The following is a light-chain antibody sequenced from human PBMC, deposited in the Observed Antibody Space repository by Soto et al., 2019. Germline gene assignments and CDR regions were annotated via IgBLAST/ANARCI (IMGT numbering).Light chain of an antibody. Sequence: EIGLTQSPGTLSLSPGERATLSCRASQSLTNSFIAWYQQKPGQAPRIIIYGASGRATGIPARFSGSGSGTEFTLTISSLQSEDFATYYCQQYKSFWTFGQGTKVDIK. CDR3: QQYKSFWT. J-gene: IGKJ1*01. V-gene: IGKV3-20*01. CDR2: GAS. CDR1: QSLTNSF.